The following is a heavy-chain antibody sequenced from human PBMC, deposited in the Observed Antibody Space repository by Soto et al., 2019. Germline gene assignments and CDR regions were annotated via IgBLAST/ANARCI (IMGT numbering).Heavy chain of an antibody. J-gene: IGHJ4*02. Sequence: EVQLVESGGGLVKPGGSLRLSCAASGFTFSSYSMNWVRQAPGKGLEWVSSISSSSSYIYYADSVKGRFTISRDNAKNSLYLQMNSLRAEDTAVYYCAREKGSMYYYDSSGYYYDYWGQGTLVTVSS. CDR1: GFTFSSYS. CDR2: ISSSSSYI. D-gene: IGHD3-22*01. V-gene: IGHV3-21*01. CDR3: AREKGSMYYYDSSGYYYDY.